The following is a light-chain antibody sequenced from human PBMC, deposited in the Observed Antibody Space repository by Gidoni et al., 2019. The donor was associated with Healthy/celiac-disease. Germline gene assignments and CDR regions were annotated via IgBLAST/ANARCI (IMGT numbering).Light chain of an antibody. CDR2: AAS. CDR3: QKYNSAPPWT. CDR1: QGISNY. J-gene: IGKJ1*01. Sequence: IQMTQSPSSLSASVGDRVTITCRASQGISNYLAWYQQKSGKVPKLLIYAASSLQSGVPARFSGSGSGTDFTLTISSLQPEDVATYYCQKYNSAPPWTFGQGTKVEIK. V-gene: IGKV1-27*01.